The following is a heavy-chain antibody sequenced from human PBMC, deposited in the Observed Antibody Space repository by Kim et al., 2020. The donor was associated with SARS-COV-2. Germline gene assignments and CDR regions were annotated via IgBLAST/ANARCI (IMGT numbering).Heavy chain of an antibody. D-gene: IGHD6-13*01. J-gene: IGHJ6*02. CDR1: GFTFSSYA. CDR3: AKRIAAAGTNADYGMDV. CDR2: ISGSGGST. Sequence: GGSLRLSCAASGFTFSSYAMSWVRQAPGKGLEWVSAISGSGGSTYYADSVKGRFTISRDNSKNTLYLQMNSLRAEDTAVYYCAKRIAAAGTNADYGMDVWGQGTTVTVSS. V-gene: IGHV3-23*01.